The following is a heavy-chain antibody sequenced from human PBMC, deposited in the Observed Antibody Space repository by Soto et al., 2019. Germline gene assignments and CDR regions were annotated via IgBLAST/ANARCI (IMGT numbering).Heavy chain of an antibody. V-gene: IGHV6-1*01. CDR2: TYYRSKWYN. J-gene: IGHJ6*02. CDR1: GDSVSSNSAA. CDR3: AREDGYYDILTGYPYYYYGMDV. Sequence: SQTLSLTCAISGDSVSSNSAAWNWIRQSPSRGLEWLGRTYYRSKWYNDYAVSVKSRITINPDTSKNQFSLQLNSVTPEDTAVYYCAREDGYYDILTGYPYYYYGMDVWGQGTTVTVYS. D-gene: IGHD3-9*01.